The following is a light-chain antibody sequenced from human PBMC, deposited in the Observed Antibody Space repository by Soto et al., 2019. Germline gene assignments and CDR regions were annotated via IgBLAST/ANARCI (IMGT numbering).Light chain of an antibody. V-gene: IGKV1-5*03. J-gene: IGKJ1*01. Sequence: DIQMTQSPSTLSASVGDRVTITCRASQSISSWLAWYQQKPGKAPKLLIYKASSLESGVPSRFSGSGSGTEFTLTTSSLQADDFDTYYCQQYNSYWKFGQGTKVEIK. CDR2: KAS. CDR1: QSISSW. CDR3: QQYNSYWK.